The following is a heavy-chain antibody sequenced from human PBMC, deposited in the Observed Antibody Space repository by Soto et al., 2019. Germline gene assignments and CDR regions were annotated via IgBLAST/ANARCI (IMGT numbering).Heavy chain of an antibody. CDR3: AREEGISDWDAFDY. CDR1: GYTFTDYG. J-gene: IGHJ4*02. Sequence: QVQLVQSGAELKKPGASVKVSCKASGYTFTDYGISWVRQAPGQGLEWMGWISTYNGNTIYAQTIQGRVTMTTDTSTSTAYVELRSLRSDATAVYYCAREEGISDWDAFDYWGQGTLVTVSS. CDR2: ISTYNGNT. V-gene: IGHV1-18*04. D-gene: IGHD6-19*01.